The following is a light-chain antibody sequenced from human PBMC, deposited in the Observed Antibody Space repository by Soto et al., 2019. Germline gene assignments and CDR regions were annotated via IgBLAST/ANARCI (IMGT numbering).Light chain of an antibody. CDR3: QQYNNSTQT. CDR1: QTISSW. Sequence: DIQITQSPSTLSGPVGDRVTITCRASQTISSWLAWYQQKPGKAPKLLIYKASTLKSGVQSRFSGSGSGTEFTLTISSLQPDDFAVYYCQQYNNSTQTFGQGTKVDIK. J-gene: IGKJ1*01. CDR2: KAS. V-gene: IGKV1-5*03.